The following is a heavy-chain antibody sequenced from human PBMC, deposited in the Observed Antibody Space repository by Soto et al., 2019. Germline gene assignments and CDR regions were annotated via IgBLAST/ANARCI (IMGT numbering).Heavy chain of an antibody. CDR3: ARPQARPAFWSGYGQYYCYYGMDV. J-gene: IGHJ6*02. CDR2: TYPGDSDT. D-gene: IGHD3-3*01. Sequence: PGESLKISCNGSGYSFTSYWIGWVRQMPGKGLEWMGITYPGDSDTRYSPSLQGQVTISADKSISTAYLQWSSLKASDNAMYYCARPQARPAFWSGYGQYYCYYGMDVWGQGTTVTVSS. CDR1: GYSFTSYW. V-gene: IGHV5-51*01.